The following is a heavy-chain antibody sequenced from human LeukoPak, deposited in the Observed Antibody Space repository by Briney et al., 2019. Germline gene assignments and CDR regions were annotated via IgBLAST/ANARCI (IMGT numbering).Heavy chain of an antibody. V-gene: IGHV4-39*07. J-gene: IGHJ4*02. D-gene: IGHD2-15*01. CDR1: GGSLSSSSYY. Sequence: SETLSLTCTVSGGSLSSSSYYWGWIRQPPGKGLEWIGSIYYSGSTYYNPSLKSRVTISVDTSKNQFSLKLSSVTAADTAVYYCARDPGCSGGSCYSAYFDYWGQGTLVTVSS. CDR3: ARDPGCSGGSCYSAYFDY. CDR2: IYYSGST.